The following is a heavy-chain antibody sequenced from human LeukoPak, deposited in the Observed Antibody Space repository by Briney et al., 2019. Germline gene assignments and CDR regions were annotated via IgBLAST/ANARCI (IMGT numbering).Heavy chain of an antibody. CDR1: GGSISSYY. CDR2: IYYSGST. CDR3: ARPSRYSSGWYLFDY. J-gene: IGHJ4*02. D-gene: IGHD6-19*01. Sequence: SETLSLTCTVPGGSISSYYWSWIRQPPGKGLEWIGYIYYSGSTNYNPSLKSRVTISVDTSKNQFSLKLSSVTAADTAVYYCARPSRYSSGWYLFDYWGQGTLVTVSS. V-gene: IGHV4-59*01.